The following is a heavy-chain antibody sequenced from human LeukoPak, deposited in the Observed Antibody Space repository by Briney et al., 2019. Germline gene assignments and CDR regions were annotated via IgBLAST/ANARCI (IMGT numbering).Heavy chain of an antibody. CDR1: TYISSDFG. J-gene: IGHJ6*03. Sequence: VASVKVSCKASTYISSDFGISWVRLAPGGGLEWMGWVSGDNGQTNYGHKFYGRVTMTMETSTNTASMELRGLSSDDTAIYYCARVYLYTTGWSAAYYYFMDVWGKGTTVIVSS. CDR2: VSGDNGQT. V-gene: IGHV1-18*01. D-gene: IGHD3-16*02. CDR3: ARVYLYTTGWSAAYYYFMDV.